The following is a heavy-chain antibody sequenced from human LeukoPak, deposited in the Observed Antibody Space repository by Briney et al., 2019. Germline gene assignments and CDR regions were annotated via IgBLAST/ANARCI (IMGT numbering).Heavy chain of an antibody. CDR1: GGSISSSTYY. V-gene: IGHV4-39*01. CDR3: APLPAAMKGHGWFDP. J-gene: IGHJ5*02. Sequence: SETLSLTCTVSGGSISSSTYYWAWIRQPPGKGLEWIGSMNYGGSTYYNPYLKSRVTISVDTSKNQVSLKLRSVTAADTAVYYCAPLPAAMKGHGWFDPWGQGTLVTVSS. CDR2: MNYGGST. D-gene: IGHD2-2*01.